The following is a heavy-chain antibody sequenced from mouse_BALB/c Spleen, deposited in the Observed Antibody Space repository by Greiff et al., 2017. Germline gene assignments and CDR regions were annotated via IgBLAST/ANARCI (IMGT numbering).Heavy chain of an antibody. CDR1: GFTLTGYG. CDR2: ICGDGST. Sequence: QVQLKESGPGLVAPSQTLTFSCTASGFTLTGYGVNWVRQPPGEGLEWLGMICGDGSTDYNSALKSRLSISNDNSKTQDILIMSSLQTDDTARYYSGRDGGLRRFDYWGQGTTLTVSS. V-gene: IGHV2-6-7*01. CDR3: GRDGGLRRFDY. J-gene: IGHJ2*01. D-gene: IGHD2-4*01.